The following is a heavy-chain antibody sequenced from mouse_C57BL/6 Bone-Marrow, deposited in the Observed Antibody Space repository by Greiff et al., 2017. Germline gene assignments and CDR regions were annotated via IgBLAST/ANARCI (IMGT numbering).Heavy chain of an antibody. CDR3: ARHYDYDSWFAY. Sequence: QVQLQQSGAELVRPGTSVKVSCKASVYAFTNYLIEWVKQRPGQGLEWIGVINPGSGGTNYNEKFKGKATLTADKSSSTAYMQLSSLTSEDSAVYFCARHYDYDSWFAYWGQGTLVTVSA. V-gene: IGHV1-54*01. CDR2: INPGSGGT. J-gene: IGHJ3*01. D-gene: IGHD2-4*01. CDR1: VYAFTNYL.